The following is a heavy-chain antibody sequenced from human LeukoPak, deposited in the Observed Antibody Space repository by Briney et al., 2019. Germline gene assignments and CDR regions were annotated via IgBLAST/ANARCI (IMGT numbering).Heavy chain of an antibody. V-gene: IGHV3-33*08. CDR1: GFAFSNYG. CDR3: ARDMGRAWYGPPDY. Sequence: GGSLRLSCAASGFAFSNYGMHWVRQAPGKRLEWVAVIWNDGSETFHADSVKGRFRIARDNSKNTLYLQMSSLRAEDTAVYFCARDMGRAWYGPPDYWGQGTLVTVSS. J-gene: IGHJ4*02. D-gene: IGHD6-13*01. CDR2: IWNDGSET.